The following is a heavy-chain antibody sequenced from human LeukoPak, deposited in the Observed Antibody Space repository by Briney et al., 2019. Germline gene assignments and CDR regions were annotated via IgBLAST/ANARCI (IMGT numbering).Heavy chain of an antibody. Sequence: GRSLRLSCAASGFTFSSYAMHWVRQAPGKGLEWVAVISYDGSNKYYADSVKGRFTIFRDNSKNTLYLQMNSLRAEDTAVYYCAREGYYGSGSYFGYWGQGTLVTVSS. J-gene: IGHJ4*02. D-gene: IGHD3-10*01. CDR2: ISYDGSNK. V-gene: IGHV3-30-3*01. CDR1: GFTFSSYA. CDR3: AREGYYGSGSYFGY.